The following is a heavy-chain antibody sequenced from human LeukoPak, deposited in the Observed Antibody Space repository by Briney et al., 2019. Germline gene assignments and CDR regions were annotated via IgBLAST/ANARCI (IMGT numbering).Heavy chain of an antibody. J-gene: IGHJ5*02. CDR2: IKKDGTEK. Sequence: GGSLRLSCAASGFTISSYWMSWVRQAPGKGLEWVANIKKDGTEKKYLSSTKGRSTTSRDNANNSPFLQITILRAGDTVLYYCAREGGSGWYSGWFDPWGQGTLVTVSS. CDR3: AREGGSGWYSGWFDP. CDR1: GFTISSYW. V-gene: IGHV3-7*01. D-gene: IGHD6-19*01.